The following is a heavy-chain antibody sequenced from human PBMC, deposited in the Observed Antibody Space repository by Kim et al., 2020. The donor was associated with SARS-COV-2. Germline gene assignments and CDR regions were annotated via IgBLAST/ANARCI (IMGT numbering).Heavy chain of an antibody. CDR3: ARDLEGFDY. Sequence: STTYAQKFQGRVTMTSDTPTRTGYMELSSLTSEDTAVYYCARDLEGFDYWGQGTLVTVSS. J-gene: IGHJ4*02. CDR2: ST. D-gene: IGHD1-1*01. V-gene: IGHV1-46*01.